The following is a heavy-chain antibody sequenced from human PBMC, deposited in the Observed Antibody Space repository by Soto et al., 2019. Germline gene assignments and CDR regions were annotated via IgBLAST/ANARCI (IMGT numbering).Heavy chain of an antibody. D-gene: IGHD6-19*01. CDR1: GFTFSSYW. J-gene: IGHJ4*02. Sequence: PGGSLRLSCAASGFTFSSYWMSWVRQVPGKGLEWVSAISGSGGSTYYADSVKGRFTISRDNSKNTLYLQMNSLRAEDTAVYYCAKVKQWPGSFDYWGQGTLVTVSS. V-gene: IGHV3-23*01. CDR3: AKVKQWPGSFDY. CDR2: ISGSGGST.